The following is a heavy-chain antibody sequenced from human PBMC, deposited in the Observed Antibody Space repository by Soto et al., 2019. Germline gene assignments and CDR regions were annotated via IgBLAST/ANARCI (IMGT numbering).Heavy chain of an antibody. Sequence: QLQLQESGPGLVKPSETLSLTCTVSGGSISSSSYYWGWIRQPPGKGLEWIGSIYYSGSTYYNPSLKSRVTLPVDTSKTRSSLSWTSGTAADTAVYYCARGDGEYGGSGSEKDYWGQGTLVTVSS. CDR3: ARGDGEYGGSGSEKDY. CDR1: GGSISSSSYY. CDR2: IYYSGST. J-gene: IGHJ4*02. D-gene: IGHD3-10*01. V-gene: IGHV4-39*01.